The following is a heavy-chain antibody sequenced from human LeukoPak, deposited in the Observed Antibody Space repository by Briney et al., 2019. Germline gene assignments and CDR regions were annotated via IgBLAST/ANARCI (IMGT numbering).Heavy chain of an antibody. CDR1: GYTFTGYY. D-gene: IGHD3-10*01. Sequence: GASVKVSCKASGYTFTGYYMHWVRQAPGQGLEWMGWINPNSGGTNYAQKFQCMVTMTRATSISTAYMELSRVRSDDTAVYYCARVLATMVRGVTYFDYWGQGTLVTVSS. J-gene: IGHJ4*02. CDR2: INPNSGGT. V-gene: IGHV1-2*02. CDR3: ARVLATMVRGVTYFDY.